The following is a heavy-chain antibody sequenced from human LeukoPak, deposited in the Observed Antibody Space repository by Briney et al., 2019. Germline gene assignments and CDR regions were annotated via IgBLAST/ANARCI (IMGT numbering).Heavy chain of an antibody. CDR3: ITALTYSDQ. CDR1: GFTFSNAY. J-gene: IGHJ4*02. CDR2: IKPKTEGETT. V-gene: IGHV3-15*07. D-gene: IGHD3-16*01. Sequence: RGSLRLSCAASGFTFSNAYMNWVRQAPGKGLEWVGRIKPKTEGETTEYAAPVKDRFSISRDDSKSMMYLQMKSLTTEDTAVYSCITALTYSDQGGQGTLVTVSS.